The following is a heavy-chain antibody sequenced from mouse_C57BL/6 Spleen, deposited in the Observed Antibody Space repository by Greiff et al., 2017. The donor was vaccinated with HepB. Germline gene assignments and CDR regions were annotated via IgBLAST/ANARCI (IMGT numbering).Heavy chain of an antibody. Sequence: VQLQQSGPELVKPGASVKIPCKASGYTFTDYNMDWVKQSHGKSLEWIGDINPNNGGTIYNQKFKGKATLTVDKSSSTAYMELRSLTSEDTAVYYCARRNYYGNYVNAMDYWGQGTSVTVSS. CDR2: INPNNGGT. V-gene: IGHV1-18*01. J-gene: IGHJ4*01. D-gene: IGHD2-1*01. CDR3: ARRNYYGNYVNAMDY. CDR1: GYTFTDYN.